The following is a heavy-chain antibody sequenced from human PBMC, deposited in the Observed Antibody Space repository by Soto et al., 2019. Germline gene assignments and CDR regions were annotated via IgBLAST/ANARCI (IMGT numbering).Heavy chain of an antibody. Sequence: SETLSLTCTVSGGSISSSSYYWGWIRQPPGKGLEWIGSIYYSGSTYYNPSLKSRVTISVDTSKNQFSLKLSSVTAADTAVYYCLCPYYYDSSGTHEFRDYWGQGILVTVSS. CDR3: LCPYYYDSSGTHEFRDY. D-gene: IGHD3-22*01. CDR2: IYYSGST. CDR1: GGSISSSSYY. J-gene: IGHJ4*02. V-gene: IGHV4-39*01.